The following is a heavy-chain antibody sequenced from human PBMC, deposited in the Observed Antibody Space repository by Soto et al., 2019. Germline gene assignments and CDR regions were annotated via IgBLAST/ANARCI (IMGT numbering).Heavy chain of an antibody. V-gene: IGHV3-7*05. CDR1: GFTFSSYW. D-gene: IGHD6-13*01. CDR3: ARELGAYSSSWYSPFDY. CDR2: IKQDGSEK. J-gene: IGHJ4*02. Sequence: GGSLRLSCAASGFTFSSYWMSWVRQAPGKGLEWVANIKQDGSEKYYVDSVKGRFTISRDNAKNSLYLQMNSLRAEDTAVYYCARELGAYSSSWYSPFDYWGQGTLVTVSS.